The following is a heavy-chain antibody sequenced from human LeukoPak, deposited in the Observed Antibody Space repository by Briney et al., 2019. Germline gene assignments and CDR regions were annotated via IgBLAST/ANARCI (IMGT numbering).Heavy chain of an antibody. CDR2: ISCSGST. J-gene: IGHJ4*02. D-gene: IGHD3-3*02. CDR1: GGSFSSFY. Sequence: PSETLSLTCTVSGGSFSSFYWSWIRQPPGKGLEWIGYISCSGSTNYSPSLKSRVTISVDTSKTQFSLKLSSVTAADTAVYYCARGAFLEWLLYYFDYWGQGTLVTVSS. V-gene: IGHV4-59*01. CDR3: ARGAFLEWLLYYFDY.